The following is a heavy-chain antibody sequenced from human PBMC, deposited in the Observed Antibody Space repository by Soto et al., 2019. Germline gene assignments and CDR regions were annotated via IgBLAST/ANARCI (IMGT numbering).Heavy chain of an antibody. CDR2: IKPDGREK. D-gene: IGHD6-25*01. CDR1: GFIFESYW. V-gene: IGHV3-7*01. Sequence: EVQLVESGGDLVQPGGSLRLSCAASGFIFESYWMTWVRQTPGKGLEWVANIKPDGREKFYVDPVKGRFTISRDNAKKSLYHQMNSLTSDDTAMYYCARGGLSVGYPTGYWGQGTLVTVSS. J-gene: IGHJ4*02. CDR3: ARGGLSVGYPTGY.